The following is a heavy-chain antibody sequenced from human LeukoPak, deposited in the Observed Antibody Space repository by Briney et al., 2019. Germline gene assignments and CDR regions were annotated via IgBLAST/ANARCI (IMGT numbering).Heavy chain of an antibody. J-gene: IGHJ6*02. Sequence: TSETLSLTCAVYGGSFSGYYWSWIRQPPGKGLEWIGEINHSGSTNYNPSLKSRVTISVDTSKNQFSLKLSSVTAADTAVYYCAREGDREYQLLSYYYGMDVWGQGTTVTVSS. CDR3: AREGDREYQLLSYYYGMDV. CDR1: GGSFSGYY. D-gene: IGHD2-2*01. CDR2: INHSGST. V-gene: IGHV4-34*01.